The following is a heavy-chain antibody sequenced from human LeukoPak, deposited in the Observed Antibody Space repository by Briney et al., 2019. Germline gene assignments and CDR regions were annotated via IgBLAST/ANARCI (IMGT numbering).Heavy chain of an antibody. CDR3: RLCSGYYTMFDY. CDR2: IIPIFGTA. D-gene: IGHD3-3*01. J-gene: IGHJ4*02. V-gene: IGHV1-69*05. Sequence: GIIPIFGTANYAQKFQGRVTITTDESTSTAYMELSSLRSEDTAVYYCRLCSGYYTMFDYWGQGTLVXVS.